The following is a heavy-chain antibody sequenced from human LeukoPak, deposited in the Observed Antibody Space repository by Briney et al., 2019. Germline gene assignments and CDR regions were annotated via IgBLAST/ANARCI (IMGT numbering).Heavy chain of an antibody. CDR3: ARGLLEGSGWYESNDY. CDR1: GFSFSSYA. J-gene: IGHJ4*02. CDR2: ISRDGSDT. V-gene: IGHV3-30-3*01. Sequence: GRSLRLACAASGFSFSSYAMFWVRQAPGKGLEWVTIISRDGSDTFYADSVRGRFTISRDNSKNMLYLQLNSLTTEDTALYYCARGLLEGSGWYESNDYWGQGTLVTVSS. D-gene: IGHD6-19*01.